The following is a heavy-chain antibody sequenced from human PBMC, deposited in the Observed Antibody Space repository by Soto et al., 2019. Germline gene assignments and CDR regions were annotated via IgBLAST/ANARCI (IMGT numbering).Heavy chain of an antibody. D-gene: IGHD2-8*01. CDR2: ISADNGNT. J-gene: IGHJ5*02. Sequence: QVQLVQSGAEVKKPGSSVKVSCKASGYTFTSYGISWVRQAPGQGLEWMGWISADNGNTNYAQKLQGRVTMTTDTXXXXAXXXXXXLRSXDTGXYXXARDHGIVLMVYAINSWFDPWGQGTVVTVSS. V-gene: IGHV1-18*01. CDR1: GYTFTSYG. CDR3: ARDHGIVLMVYAINSWFDP.